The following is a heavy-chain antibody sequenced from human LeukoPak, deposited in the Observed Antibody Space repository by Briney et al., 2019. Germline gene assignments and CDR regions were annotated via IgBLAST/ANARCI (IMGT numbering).Heavy chain of an antibody. V-gene: IGHV3-30*04. CDR1: GFTFSSYA. CDR3: ARESKYYYDSSGYY. CDR2: ISYDGSNK. D-gene: IGHD3-22*01. Sequence: GSLRLSCAASGFTFSSYAMHWVRQAPGKGLEWVAVISYDGSNKYYADSVKGRFTISRDNSKNTLYLQMNSLRAEDTAVYYCARESKYYYDSSGYYWGQGTLVTVSS. J-gene: IGHJ4*02.